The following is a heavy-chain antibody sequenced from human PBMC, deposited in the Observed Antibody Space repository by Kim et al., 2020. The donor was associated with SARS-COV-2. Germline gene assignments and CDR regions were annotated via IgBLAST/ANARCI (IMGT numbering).Heavy chain of an antibody. D-gene: IGHD3-10*01. CDR1: GFTFSRYG. Sequence: GGSLRLSCAASGFTFSRYGMHWVRQAPGKGLEWVALISYDGSNKQYAESVKGRFTLSRDNSKKTLYLQMNSLRVEDTAVYYCAKDPRRLWLGDRWSGMDVWGQGTTVTVSS. CDR2: ISYDGSNK. V-gene: IGHV3-30*18. J-gene: IGHJ6*02. CDR3: AKDPRRLWLGDRWSGMDV.